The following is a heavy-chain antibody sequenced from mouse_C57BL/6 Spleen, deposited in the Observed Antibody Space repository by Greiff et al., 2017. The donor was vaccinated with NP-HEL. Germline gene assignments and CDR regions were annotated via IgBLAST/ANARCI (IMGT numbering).Heavy chain of an antibody. V-gene: IGHV1-15*01. D-gene: IGHD1-1*01. CDR2: IDPETGGT. J-gene: IGHJ4*01. Sequence: QVQLQQSGAELVRPGASVTLSCKASGYTFTDYEMHWVKQTPVHGLEWIGAIDPETGGTAYNQKFKGKAILTADKSSSTAYMELRSLTSEDSAVYYCTRSHGSSLHAMDYWGQGTSVTVSS. CDR3: TRSHGSSLHAMDY. CDR1: GYTFTDYE.